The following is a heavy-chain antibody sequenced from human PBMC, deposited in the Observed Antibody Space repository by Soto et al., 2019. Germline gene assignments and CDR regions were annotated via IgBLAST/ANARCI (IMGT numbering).Heavy chain of an antibody. CDR3: ARDSSHYYDFWSGYHYYFDY. D-gene: IGHD3-3*01. CDR1: GFTFSSYS. Sequence: GGSLRLSCAASGFTFSSYSMNWVRQAPGKGLEWVSYISSSSSTIYYADSVKGRFTISRDNAKNSLYLQMNSLRAEDTAVYYCARDSSHYYDFWSGYHYYFDYWGQGTLVTVSS. CDR2: ISSSSSTI. V-gene: IGHV3-48*01. J-gene: IGHJ4*02.